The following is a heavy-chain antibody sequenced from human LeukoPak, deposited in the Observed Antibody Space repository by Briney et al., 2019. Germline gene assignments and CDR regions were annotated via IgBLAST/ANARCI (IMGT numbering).Heavy chain of an antibody. CDR1: GFTFSTYD. CDR3: AKKETVVSPGNYFDH. Sequence: GGSLRLSCAASGFTFSTYDMNWVRQAPGKGLEGGSAINDGGYNTYYADSVRGRFTISRDNAKNTLYLQMNSLRAQDTAVYYCAKKETVVSPGNYFDHWGQGTLVTVSS. CDR2: INDGGYNT. D-gene: IGHD4-23*01. J-gene: IGHJ4*02. V-gene: IGHV3-23*01.